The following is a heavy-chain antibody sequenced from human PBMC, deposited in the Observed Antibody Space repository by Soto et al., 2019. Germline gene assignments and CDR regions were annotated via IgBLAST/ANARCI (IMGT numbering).Heavy chain of an antibody. D-gene: IGHD1-1*01. Sequence: KTSETLSLTCTVSGGSISSGGYYWSWIRQHPGKGLEWIGYIYYSGSTYYNPSLKSRVTISVDTSKNQFSLKLSSVTAADTAVYYCARRQRVNWNFGYWGQGTLVTVSS. V-gene: IGHV4-31*03. CDR1: GGSISSGGYY. CDR2: IYYSGST. J-gene: IGHJ4*02. CDR3: ARRQRVNWNFGY.